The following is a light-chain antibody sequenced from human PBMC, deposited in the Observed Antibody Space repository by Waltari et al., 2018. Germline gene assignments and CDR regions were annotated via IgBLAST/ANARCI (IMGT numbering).Light chain of an antibody. CDR3: AAWDDSLNVVV. V-gene: IGLV1-44*01. Sequence: QSVLTQPPSASGTPGQRVTISCSGGSSNIGSNSVNWYQQPPGTAPKLLIYSSSQRPSGVPDRFSGSKSGTSASLAFSGLQSEDEADYYCAAWDDSLNVVVFGGGTKLSVL. J-gene: IGLJ2*01. CDR2: SSS. CDR1: SSNIGSNS.